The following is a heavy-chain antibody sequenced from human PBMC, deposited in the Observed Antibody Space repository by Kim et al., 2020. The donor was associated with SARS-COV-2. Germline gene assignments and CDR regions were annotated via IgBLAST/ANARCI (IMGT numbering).Heavy chain of an antibody. V-gene: IGHV3-7*01. J-gene: IGHJ4*02. Sequence: EGSNTYDVDSVKGRVTISRDNAKNSLYLQMNSLRAEDTAVYYCARGLGDYWGQGILVIVSS. CDR2: EGSNT. D-gene: IGHD5-12*01. CDR3: ARGLGDY.